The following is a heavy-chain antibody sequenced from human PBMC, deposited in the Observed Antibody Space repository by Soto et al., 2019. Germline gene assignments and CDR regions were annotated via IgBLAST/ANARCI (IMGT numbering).Heavy chain of an antibody. Sequence: QVQLVQSGAEVKKPGASVKVSCKASGYTFTSYGISWVRQAPGQELEWMGWISAYNGNTNYAQKLQGRVTMTTDTSTSTAYMELRSLRSDDTAVYYCARDSTPYCSSTSCYTPADYWGQGTLVTVSS. D-gene: IGHD2-2*02. V-gene: IGHV1-18*01. CDR2: ISAYNGNT. CDR1: GYTFTSYG. CDR3: ARDSTPYCSSTSCYTPADY. J-gene: IGHJ4*02.